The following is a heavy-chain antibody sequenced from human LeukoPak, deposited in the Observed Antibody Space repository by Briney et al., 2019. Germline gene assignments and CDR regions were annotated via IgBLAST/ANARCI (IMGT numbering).Heavy chain of an antibody. J-gene: IGHJ2*01. V-gene: IGHV3-9*01. CDR1: GFTFDDYA. CDR3: AKAYDITNWYFDL. Sequence: GGSLRLSCAASGFTFDDYAMHWVRQAPGKGLEWVSGISWNSGSIGYADSVKGRFTISRDNAKNSLYLQMNSLRAEDTALYYCAKAYDITNWYFDLWGRGTLVTVSS. D-gene: IGHD3-22*01. CDR2: ISWNSGSI.